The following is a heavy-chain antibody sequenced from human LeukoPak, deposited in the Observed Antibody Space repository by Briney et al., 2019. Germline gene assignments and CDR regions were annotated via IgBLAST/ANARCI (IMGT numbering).Heavy chain of an antibody. CDR3: ARDAPGTRRSGRSHDY. J-gene: IGHJ4*02. D-gene: IGHD6-19*01. Sequence: GGSLRLSCAASGFTFSSYSMNWVRQAPGKGLEWVSSISSSSSYIYYADSVKGRFTISRDNAENSLYLQMNSLRAEDTAVYYCARDAPGTRRSGRSHDYWGQGTLVTVSS. CDR1: GFTFSSYS. CDR2: ISSSSSYI. V-gene: IGHV3-21*01.